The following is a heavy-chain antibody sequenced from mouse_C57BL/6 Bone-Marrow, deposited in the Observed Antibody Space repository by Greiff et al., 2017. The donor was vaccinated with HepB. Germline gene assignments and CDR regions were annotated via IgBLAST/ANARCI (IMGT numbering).Heavy chain of an antibody. CDR1: GFPITSGYY. Sequence: VQLQESGPGLVKPSQSLFLTCSITGFPITSGYYWIWIRQSPGKPLEWMGYITHSGETFYNPSLQSPISITRETSKNQFFLQLNSVTTEDTAMYYCAGDIDYDDVRFAYWGQGTLVTVSA. CDR2: ITHSGET. J-gene: IGHJ3*01. D-gene: IGHD2-4*01. V-gene: IGHV12-3*01. CDR3: AGDIDYDDVRFAY.